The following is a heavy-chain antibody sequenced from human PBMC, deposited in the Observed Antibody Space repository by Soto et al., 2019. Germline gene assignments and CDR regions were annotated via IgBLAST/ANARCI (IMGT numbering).Heavy chain of an antibody. CDR3: VRGRSDSLMDV. V-gene: IGHV3-48*02. CDR1: GFTLKSFS. D-gene: IGHD2-15*01. CDR2: ISSSRSTI. J-gene: IGHJ6*02. Sequence: EVQLVESGGDLVQPGGSLRLSCAGSGFTLKSFSMNWVRQAPGKGLEWVSYISSSRSTIYYADSVKGRLTISRDDDKNSLYLQMNSLRDDDTAEYYCVRGRSDSLMDVWGQGTTVTVSS.